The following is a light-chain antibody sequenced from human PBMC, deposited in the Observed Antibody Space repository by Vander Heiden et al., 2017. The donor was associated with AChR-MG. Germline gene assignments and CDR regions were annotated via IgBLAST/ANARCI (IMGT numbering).Light chain of an antibody. CDR3: QQTNSFPVT. J-gene: IGKJ3*01. Sequence: DIQMTQSPSSVSASVGDRVTITCRASQGINSWLAWYQQKPGKAPKLLIYSASSLQSGVPSRFSRSGSGTDFTITISSLQPEDFATYYCQQTNSFPVTFGPGTKVDIK. CDR2: SAS. V-gene: IGKV1-12*01. CDR1: QGINSW.